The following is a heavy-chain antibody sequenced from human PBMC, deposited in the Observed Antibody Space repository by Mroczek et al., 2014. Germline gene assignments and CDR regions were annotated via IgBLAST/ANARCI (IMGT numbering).Heavy chain of an antibody. CDR3: ARVDFRSYDESAPPAPEYYFDY. CDR1: GGSISSYY. CDR2: IYYSGST. V-gene: IGHV4-59*01. Sequence: QVQLQQWGPGLVKPSETLSLTCTVSGGSISSYYWSWIRQPPGKGLEWIGYIYYSGSTNYNPSLKSRVTISVDTSKNQFSLKLSSVTAADTAVYYCARVDFRSYDESAPPAPEYYFDYWGQGTLVTVSS. J-gene: IGHJ4*02. D-gene: IGHD5-18*01.